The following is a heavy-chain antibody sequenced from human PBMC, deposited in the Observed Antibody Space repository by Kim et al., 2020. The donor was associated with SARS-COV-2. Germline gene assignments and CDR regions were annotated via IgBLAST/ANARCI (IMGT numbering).Heavy chain of an antibody. J-gene: IGHJ4*02. V-gene: IGHV1-24*01. Sequence: QKFRGRVTMTEDTSTDTAYMELSSLRSEDTAVYYCATIPTDYGDYTRFDYWGQGTLVTVSS. CDR3: ATIPTDYGDYTRFDY. D-gene: IGHD4-17*01.